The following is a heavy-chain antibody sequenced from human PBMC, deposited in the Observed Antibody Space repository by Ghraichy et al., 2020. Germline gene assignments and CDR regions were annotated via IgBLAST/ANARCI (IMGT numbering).Heavy chain of an antibody. J-gene: IGHJ4*02. V-gene: IGHV3-72*01. CDR2: TRNKANSYTT. CDR1: GITFSDHY. CDR3: ARVSSCSGGVCYPDDY. Sequence: GESLNISCAASGITFSDHYVDWVRQAPGKGLEWVGRTRNKANSYTTEYAASVKGRVTISRDDSKNSLYLQMNSLKTEDTAVYYCARVSSCSGGVCYPDDYWGQGTLVTVSS. D-gene: IGHD2-8*02.